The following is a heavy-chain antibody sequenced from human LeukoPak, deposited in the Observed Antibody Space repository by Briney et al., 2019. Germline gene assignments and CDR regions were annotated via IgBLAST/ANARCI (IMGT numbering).Heavy chain of an antibody. Sequence: GGSLRLSCAASRFTFSSYAMNWVRQAPGKGLEWVSSISNGGFYVYYADSVKGRFVVSRDNANNSLYLQMNSLRDEDTAVYYCVTDGASDIWGQGTMVTVSS. J-gene: IGHJ3*02. CDR3: VTDGASDI. V-gene: IGHV3-21*01. CDR1: RFTFSSYA. CDR2: ISNGGFYV.